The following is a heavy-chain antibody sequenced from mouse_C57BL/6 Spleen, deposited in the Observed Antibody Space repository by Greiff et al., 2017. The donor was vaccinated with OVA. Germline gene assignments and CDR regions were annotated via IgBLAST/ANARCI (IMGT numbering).Heavy chain of an antibody. CDR1: GYSFTGYY. V-gene: IGHV1-31*01. D-gene: IGHD1-1*01. CDR3: ARWGYGSSYGAMDY. J-gene: IGHJ4*01. Sequence: VQLKESGPELVKPGASVKISCKASGYSFTGYYMHWVKQSHGNILDWIGYIYPYNGVSSYNQKFKGKATLTVDKSSSTAYMELRSLTSEDSAVYYCARWGYGSSYGAMDYWGQGTSVTVSS. CDR2: IYPYNGVS.